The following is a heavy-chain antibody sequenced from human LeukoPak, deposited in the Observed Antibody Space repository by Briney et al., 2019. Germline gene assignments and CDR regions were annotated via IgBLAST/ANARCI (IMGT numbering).Heavy chain of an antibody. J-gene: IGHJ4*02. Sequence: SETLSLTCAVYGGSFSGYYWSWIRQPPGKGLEWIGEINHSGSTNYNPSLKSRVTISVDTSKNQFSLKLSSVTAADTAVYYCARERWLPPLDYWGQGTLVTVSS. CDR2: INHSGST. V-gene: IGHV4-34*01. CDR1: GGSFSGYY. CDR3: ARERWLPPLDY. D-gene: IGHD5-24*01.